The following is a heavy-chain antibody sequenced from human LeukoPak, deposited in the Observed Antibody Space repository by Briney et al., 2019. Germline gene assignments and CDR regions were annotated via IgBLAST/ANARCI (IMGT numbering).Heavy chain of an antibody. CDR2: ISYDGRNK. Sequence: GRSPRLSCAASGFTFSTYAMHWVRQAPGKGLEWVAVISYDGRNKYYADSVKGRFTISRDNSKNMLYVQMNSLRAEDTAVYYCARDQWELNYWGQGTLVTVSS. D-gene: IGHD1-26*01. V-gene: IGHV3-30*04. CDR3: ARDQWELNY. CDR1: GFTFSTYA. J-gene: IGHJ4*02.